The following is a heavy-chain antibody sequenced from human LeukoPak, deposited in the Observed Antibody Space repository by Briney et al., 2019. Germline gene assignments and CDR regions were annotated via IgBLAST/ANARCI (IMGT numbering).Heavy chain of an antibody. J-gene: IGHJ3*02. CDR2: ISSSGSTI. Sequence: GGSLGLSCAVSGFTFSTYGMHWVRQAPGKGLEWVSYISSSGSTIYYADSVKGRFTISRDNAKNSLYLQMNSLRAEDTAVYYCARDGVDSSGYYYGSVAFDIWGQGTMVTVSS. CDR3: ARDGVDSSGYYYGSVAFDI. CDR1: GFTFSTYG. V-gene: IGHV3-48*04. D-gene: IGHD3-22*01.